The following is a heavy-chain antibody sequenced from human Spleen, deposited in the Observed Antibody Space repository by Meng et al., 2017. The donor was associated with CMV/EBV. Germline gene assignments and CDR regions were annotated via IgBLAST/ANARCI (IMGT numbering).Heavy chain of an antibody. Sequence: GGSLRLSCAASGFIVSSDNMNWVRQSPGKGLEWVSIIYIDGSTSYADSVKGRFTISRDNPKNMLYLQMNSLRAEDTAVYYCAKDTCSGCCCYSGYWGQGTLVTVSS. CDR2: IYIDGST. CDR3: AKDTCSGCCCYSGY. V-gene: IGHV3-53*01. D-gene: IGHD2-15*01. J-gene: IGHJ4*02. CDR1: GFIVSSDN.